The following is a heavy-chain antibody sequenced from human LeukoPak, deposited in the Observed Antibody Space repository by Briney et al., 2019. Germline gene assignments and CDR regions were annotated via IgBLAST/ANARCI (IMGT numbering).Heavy chain of an antibody. CDR1: GGSFSGYY. CDR2: INHSGST. V-gene: IGHV4-34*01. D-gene: IGHD3-3*01. CDR3: ARGLYYDFWSGYYGPKNWFDP. Sequence: LETLSLTCAVYGGSFSGYYWSWIRQPPGKGLEWIGEINHSGSTNYNPSLKSRVTISVDTSKNQFSLKLSSVTAADTAVCYCARGLYYDFWSGYYGPKNWFDPWGQGTLVTVSS. J-gene: IGHJ5*02.